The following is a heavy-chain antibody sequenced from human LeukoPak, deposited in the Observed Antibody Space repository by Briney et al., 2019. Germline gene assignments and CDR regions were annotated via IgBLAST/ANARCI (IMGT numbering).Heavy chain of an antibody. D-gene: IGHD3-16*01. Sequence: PGGSLRLSCAASGFTFSSYAMSWVRQAPGKGLEWVSAISGSGGSTYYADSVKGRFTISRDNSKNTLYLQMNSLRAEDTAVYYCAKPHLLGELLHGHAFDIWGQGTMVTVSS. J-gene: IGHJ3*02. V-gene: IGHV3-23*01. CDR2: ISGSGGST. CDR1: GFTFSSYA. CDR3: AKPHLLGELLHGHAFDI.